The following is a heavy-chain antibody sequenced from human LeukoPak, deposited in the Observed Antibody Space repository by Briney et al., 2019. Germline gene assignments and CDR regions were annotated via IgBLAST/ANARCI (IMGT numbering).Heavy chain of an antibody. CDR2: INANSGDT. J-gene: IGHJ3*02. V-gene: IGHV1-2*02. D-gene: IGHD2-15*01. CDR1: GHTFTGYY. Sequence: GASVKVSCKASGHTFTGYYMHWVRQAPGQGLEWMGWINANSGDTNYAQKFQGRVTMTRDTSISTAYMELSRLRSDDTAVYYCARDLGYCSGGSCSSDAFDIWGQGTMVTVSS. CDR3: ARDLGYCSGGSCSSDAFDI.